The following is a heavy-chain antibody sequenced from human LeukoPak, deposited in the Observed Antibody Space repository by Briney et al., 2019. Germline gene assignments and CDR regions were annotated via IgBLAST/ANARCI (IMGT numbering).Heavy chain of an antibody. D-gene: IGHD6-13*01. CDR1: GFIFSSYW. V-gene: IGHV3-7*01. J-gene: IGHJ4*02. CDR2: IKQDGSEK. Sequence: GGSLRLSCAASGFIFSSYWMSWVRQAPGKGLEWVANIKQDGSEKYYVDSVKGRFTISRDNAKNSLYLQMNSLRAEDTAVYYCARDRIVAAGNFDYWGQGTLVTVSS. CDR3: ARDRIVAAGNFDY.